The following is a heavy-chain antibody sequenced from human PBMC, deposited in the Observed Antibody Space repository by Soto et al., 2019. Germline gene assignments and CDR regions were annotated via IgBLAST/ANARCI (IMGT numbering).Heavy chain of an antibody. CDR1: GGTFSSYT. CDR3: GYNFYYYYGMDV. Sequence: QVQLVQSGAEVKKPGSSVKVSCKASGGTFSSYTISWVRQAPGQGLEWMGRIIPILGIANYAQKFQGRVTITADKSASTAYMELSSLRSEDTAVYYCGYNFYYYYGMDVWGQGTTVTVSS. J-gene: IGHJ6*02. D-gene: IGHD1-26*01. V-gene: IGHV1-69*02. CDR2: IIPILGIA.